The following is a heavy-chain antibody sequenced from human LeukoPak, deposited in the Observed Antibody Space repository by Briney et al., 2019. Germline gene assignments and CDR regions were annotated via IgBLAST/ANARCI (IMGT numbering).Heavy chain of an antibody. CDR3: AAFDAGDCGGDCPYFSFP. V-gene: IGHV1-58*01. CDR1: GFTFASSA. D-gene: IGHD2-21*02. Sequence: ASVNVSCKASGFTFASSAVQWVRQARGQRLEWIGWIVVGSANTNYAQKFQERVTITRDMSTGTAYMELSSLRSEDTAVYYCAAFDAGDCGGDCPYFSFPWGQGTLVTVSS. J-gene: IGHJ5*02. CDR2: IVVGSANT.